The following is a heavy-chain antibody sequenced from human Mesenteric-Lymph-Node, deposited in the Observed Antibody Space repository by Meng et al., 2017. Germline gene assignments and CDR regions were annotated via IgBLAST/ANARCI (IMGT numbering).Heavy chain of an antibody. D-gene: IGHD3-22*01. V-gene: IGHV1-18*01. CDR2: ISAYNGNT. Sequence: QVKLGAVGGEVKKPGASVKASCKASGYTFTSYGISWVRQAPGQGLEWMGWISAYNGNTNYAQKLQGRVTMTTDTSTSTAYMELRSLRSDDTAVYYCARDRRAPPSPTSYDSSGGDDYWGQGTLVTVSS. J-gene: IGHJ4*02. CDR1: GYTFTSYG. CDR3: ARDRRAPPSPTSYDSSGGDDY.